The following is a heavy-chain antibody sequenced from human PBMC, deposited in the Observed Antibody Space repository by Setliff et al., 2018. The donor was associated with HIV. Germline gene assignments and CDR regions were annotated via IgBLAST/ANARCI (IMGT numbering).Heavy chain of an antibody. V-gene: IGHV3-23*01. CDR3: TREGSYSGSYSWGIGY. J-gene: IGHJ4*02. CDR2: ISNSGTST. Sequence: GGSLRLSCAASRFTFSNNAMGWVRQAPGKGLEWVSSISNSGTSTLYAASVKGRFTISRDNSKNTLYLQMNSLRAEDTAVYYCTREGSYSGSYSWGIGYWGQGTLVTVSS. D-gene: IGHD1-26*01. CDR1: RFTFSNNA.